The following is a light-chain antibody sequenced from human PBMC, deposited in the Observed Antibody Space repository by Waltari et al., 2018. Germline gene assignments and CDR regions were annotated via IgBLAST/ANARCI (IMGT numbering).Light chain of an antibody. Sequence: EMVMTQPPATLSVSPGERATLSCRASQSVSSNLAWYQQKPGQAPRLLIYGASTRATGIPARFSGSGSGTEFTLIISSLQSEDFAVYYCQQYNNRPITFGQGTRLEIK. V-gene: IGKV3-15*01. J-gene: IGKJ5*01. CDR1: QSVSSN. CDR3: QQYNNRPIT. CDR2: GAS.